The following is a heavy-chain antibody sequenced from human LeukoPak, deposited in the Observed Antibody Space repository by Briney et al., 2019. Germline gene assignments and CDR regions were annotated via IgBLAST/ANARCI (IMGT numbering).Heavy chain of an antibody. D-gene: IGHD6-13*01. Sequence: ASVKVSCKASGYTFTSYYMHWVRQAPGQGLEWMGIINPSGGSTRYAQKFQGRVTMTRDMSTSTVYMELSSLRSEDTAVYYCARGGSSWFFDYWGQGTLVTVSS. CDR1: GYTFTSYY. J-gene: IGHJ4*02. CDR2: INPSGGST. V-gene: IGHV1-46*01. CDR3: ARGGSSWFFDY.